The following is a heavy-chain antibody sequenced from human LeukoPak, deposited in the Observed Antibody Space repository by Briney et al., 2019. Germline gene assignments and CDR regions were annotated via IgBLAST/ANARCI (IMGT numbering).Heavy chain of an antibody. D-gene: IGHD3-10*01. CDR3: ARGSYYYGSGRDFDY. CDR2: IRYDGSNK. V-gene: IGHV3-30*02. Sequence: GGSLRLSCAASGFTFSSYGMHWVRQAPGKGLEWVAFIRYDGSNKYYADSVKGRFTISRDNSKNTLYLQMNSLRAEDTAVYYCARGSYYYGSGRDFDYWGQGTLVTVSS. CDR1: GFTFSSYG. J-gene: IGHJ4*02.